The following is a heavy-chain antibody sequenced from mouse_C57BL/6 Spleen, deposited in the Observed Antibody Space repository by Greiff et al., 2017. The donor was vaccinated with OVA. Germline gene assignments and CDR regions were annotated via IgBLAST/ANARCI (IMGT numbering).Heavy chain of an antibody. D-gene: IGHD4-1*01. CDR3: ARELGRQYAMDY. J-gene: IGHJ4*01. CDR1: GFTFSDYG. V-gene: IGHV5-17*01. CDR2: ISSGSSTI. Sequence: DVKLVESGGGLVKPGGSLKLSCAASGFTFSDYGMHWVRQAPEKGLEWVAYISSGSSTIYYADTVKGRFTISRDNAKNTLFLQMTSLRSEDTAMYDCARELGRQYAMDYWGQGTSVTVSS.